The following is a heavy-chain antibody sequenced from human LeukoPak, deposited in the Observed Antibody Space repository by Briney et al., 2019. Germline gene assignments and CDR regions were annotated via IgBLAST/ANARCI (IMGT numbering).Heavy chain of an antibody. Sequence: KPSETLSLTCSVSGGSISSYYWSWIRQPPGKGLEYIGYSYYSGSTDYNPSLKSRVTISVDTSNQFSLMLTSVTAADTAVYYCARQSMAARRAFDIWGQGTMVTVSS. CDR1: GGSISSYY. D-gene: IGHD6-6*01. J-gene: IGHJ3*02. CDR2: SYYSGST. CDR3: ARQSMAARRAFDI. V-gene: IGHV4-59*08.